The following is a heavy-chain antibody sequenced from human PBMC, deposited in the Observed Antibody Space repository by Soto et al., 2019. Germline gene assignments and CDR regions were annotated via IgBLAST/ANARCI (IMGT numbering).Heavy chain of an antibody. CDR2: INPNSGGT. V-gene: IGHV1-2*04. CDR1: RYTFTGYY. J-gene: IGHJ6*02. CDR3: ARDRRKDFWSGYYKAYYYYAMDV. D-gene: IGHD3-3*01. Sequence: ASVKVSCKASRYTFTGYYLHWVRQAPGQGLEWMGWINPNSGGTNYAQKFQGWVTMTRDTSIRTAYMELSRLRSDDTAVYYCARDRRKDFWSGYYKAYYYYAMDVWGQGTTVTVSS.